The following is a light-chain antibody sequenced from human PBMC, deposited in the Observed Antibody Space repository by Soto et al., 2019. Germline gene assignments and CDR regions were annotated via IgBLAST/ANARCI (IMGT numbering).Light chain of an antibody. Sequence: DIQLTQSPSALSASVGDRVTITCRASQSINSWLAWYQQKSGKAPKLLIYNASSLESGVPSRFSGSGSGTEFTLIISSLQPDDFATYYCQQYNSCPLTFGGGTKVEIK. CDR2: NAS. V-gene: IGKV1-5*03. CDR1: QSINSW. CDR3: QQYNSCPLT. J-gene: IGKJ4*01.